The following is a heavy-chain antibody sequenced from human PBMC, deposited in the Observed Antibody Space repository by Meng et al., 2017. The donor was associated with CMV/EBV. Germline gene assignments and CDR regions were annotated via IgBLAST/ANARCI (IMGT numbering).Heavy chain of an antibody. CDR2: INHSGST. V-gene: IGHV4-34*01. D-gene: IGHD2-2*01. Sequence: SETLSLTCAVYGGSFSGYYWSWIRQPPGKGLAWIGEINHSGSTNYNPSLKSRVTISVDTSKNQFSLKLSSVTAADTAVYYCARTRYCSSTSCYSRKYNWFDPWGQGTLVTVSS. CDR3: ARTRYCSSTSCYSRKYNWFDP. CDR1: GGSFSGYY. J-gene: IGHJ5*02.